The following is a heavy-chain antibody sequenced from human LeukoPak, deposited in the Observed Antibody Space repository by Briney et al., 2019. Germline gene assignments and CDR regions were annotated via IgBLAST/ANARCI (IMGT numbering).Heavy chain of an antibody. Sequence: PSETLSLTCIVSGGSISSYYWSWIRQPPGKGLEWIGYIYYTGSTNYNPSLKSRVTISVDTSKNQLSLKLRSVTAADTAVYYCARQDSGTYLNPLVIWGQGTVVTVSS. D-gene: IGHD1-26*01. J-gene: IGHJ3*02. CDR2: IYYTGST. V-gene: IGHV4-59*08. CDR3: ARQDSGTYLNPLVI. CDR1: GGSISSYY.